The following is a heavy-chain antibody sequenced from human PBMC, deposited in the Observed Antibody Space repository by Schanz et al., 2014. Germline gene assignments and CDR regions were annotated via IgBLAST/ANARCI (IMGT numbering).Heavy chain of an antibody. J-gene: IGHJ4*02. CDR3: AKDISDTSGKDDY. V-gene: IGHV3-33*06. CDR2: LWHDGSKK. D-gene: IGHD3-22*01. CDR1: GFTFSSYD. Sequence: QVQLVESGGGVVQPGRSLRLSCVASGFTFSSYDVFWVRQAPGKGLEWVAILWHDGSKKYYADSVKGRFTISRDNSKNTLYLQMNSLRAEDTAVYYCAKDISDTSGKDDYWGQGTLVTVSS.